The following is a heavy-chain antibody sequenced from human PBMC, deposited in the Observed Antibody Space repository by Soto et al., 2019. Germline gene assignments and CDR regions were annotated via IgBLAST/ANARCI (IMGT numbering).Heavy chain of an antibody. Sequence: QVQLQQSGPGLVRPSEALTLTCDVSGASITDNYWSWIRQAPGKGPEWIGYVHYSVLANYNPSLKRLVNIEMETSKNRLLLKVDSLTAEDTAVYYCARALDYDFWGGRNWFDPWGQGILVTVSS. V-gene: IGHV4-59*01. D-gene: IGHD3-3*01. CDR1: GASITDNY. J-gene: IGHJ5*02. CDR2: VHYSVLA. CDR3: ARALDYDFWGGRNWFDP.